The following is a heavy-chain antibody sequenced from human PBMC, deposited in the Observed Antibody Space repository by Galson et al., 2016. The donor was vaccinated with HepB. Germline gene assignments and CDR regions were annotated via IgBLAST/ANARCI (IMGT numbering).Heavy chain of an antibody. CDR1: GFTFENYA. CDR3: TKYGGPYVGASGKPGHF. J-gene: IGHJ4*02. CDR2: ITLNSGNM. Sequence: SLRLSCAASGFTFENYAMHWVRQAPGKGLEWFSGITLNSGNMAYPDFVKGRFTISRDNAKNPLYLHMNSLRPEDTACYYCTKYGGPYVGASGKPGHFWGQGTLVTVSS. D-gene: IGHD6-19*01. V-gene: IGHV3-9*01.